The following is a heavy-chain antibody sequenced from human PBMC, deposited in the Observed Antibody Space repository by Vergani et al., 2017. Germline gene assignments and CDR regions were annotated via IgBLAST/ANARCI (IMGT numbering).Heavy chain of an antibody. CDR1: GFTFSSYG. V-gene: IGHV3-30*18. CDR3: AKGGRYXFWSDYYTFDYFDY. CDR2: ISYDGSNK. D-gene: IGHD3-3*01. J-gene: IGHJ4*02. Sequence: QVQLVESGGGVVQPGRSLTLSCAASGFTFSSYGMHWVRQASGKGLEWVAVISYDGSNKYYADSVKGRFTISRDNSKNTLYLQMNSLRAEDTAVYYCAKGGRYXFWSDYYTFDYFDYWGQGTLVTVSS.